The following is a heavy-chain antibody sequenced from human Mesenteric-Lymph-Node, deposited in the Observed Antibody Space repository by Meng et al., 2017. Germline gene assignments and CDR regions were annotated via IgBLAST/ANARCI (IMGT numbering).Heavy chain of an antibody. CDR2: IYYSGST. CDR3: ARAYSSIYFDY. V-gene: IGHV4-39*07. Sequence: SETLSLTCTVSGGSISSSSYYWGWIRQPPGKGLEWIGSIYYSGSTYYNPSLKSRVTISVDTSKNQFSLKLSSVTAADTAVYYCARAYSSIYFDYWGQGTLVTVSS. CDR1: GGSISSSSYY. D-gene: IGHD6-13*01. J-gene: IGHJ4*02.